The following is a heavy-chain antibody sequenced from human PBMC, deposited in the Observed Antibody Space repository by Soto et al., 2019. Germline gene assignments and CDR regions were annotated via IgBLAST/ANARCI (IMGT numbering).Heavy chain of an antibody. V-gene: IGHV3-30*18. CDR2: ISYDGSDK. Sequence: QVQLVESGGGVVQPGRSLRLSCAASGFTFSSYAMHWVRQAPGKGLEWVAVISYDGSDKYYADSVKGRFTISRDNSKKSLNLQMNRRRADGPAVYYWAKGLRALSPISYDYWGQGALITVSS. J-gene: IGHJ4*02. CDR3: AKGLRALSPISYDY. CDR1: GFTFSSYA. D-gene: IGHD3-16*02.